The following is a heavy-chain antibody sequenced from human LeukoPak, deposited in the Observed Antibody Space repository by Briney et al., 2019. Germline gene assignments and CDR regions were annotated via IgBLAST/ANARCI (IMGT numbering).Heavy chain of an antibody. J-gene: IGHJ3*02. D-gene: IGHD3-22*01. CDR3: ARSPSDYYDSSGYYLEGAFDI. V-gene: IGHV4-39*01. CDR2: IYYSGST. CDR1: GGSISSSSYY. Sequence: SETLSLTCTVSGGSISSSSYYWGWIRQPPGKGLEWIGSIYYSGSTYYNPSLKSRVTISVDTSKNQFSLKLSSVTAADTAVYYCARSPSDYYDSSGYYLEGAFDIWGQGTMVTVSS.